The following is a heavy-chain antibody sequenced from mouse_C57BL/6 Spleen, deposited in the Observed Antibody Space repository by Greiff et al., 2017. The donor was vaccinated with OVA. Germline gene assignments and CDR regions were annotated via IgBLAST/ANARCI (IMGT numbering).Heavy chain of an antibody. CDR1: GFTFSSYA. CDR2: LSSGGDYI. J-gene: IGHJ3*01. Sequence: EVKVVESGEGLVKPGGSLKLSCAASGFTFSSYAMSWVRQTPEKRLECVAYLSSGGDYIYYADTVKGRFTISRDNARNTLYLQMSSLKSEDTAMYYCTRALNWSWFAYWGQGTLVTVSA. CDR3: TRALNWSWFAY. V-gene: IGHV5-9-1*02. D-gene: IGHD4-1*02.